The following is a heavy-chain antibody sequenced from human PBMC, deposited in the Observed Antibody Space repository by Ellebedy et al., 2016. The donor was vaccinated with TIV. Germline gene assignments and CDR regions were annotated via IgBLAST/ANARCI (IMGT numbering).Heavy chain of an antibody. D-gene: IGHD2-2*02. CDR3: AKDPGYCSSTSCYRYFQH. Sequence: GESLKISCAASGFTFSSYAMSWVRQAPGKGLEWVSAIHGSGVSTYYADSVKGRFTISRDNSKNTLYLQMNSLRAEDTAVYYCAKDPGYCSSTSCYRYFQHWGQGTPVTVSS. CDR2: IHGSGVST. J-gene: IGHJ1*01. CDR1: GFTFSSYA. V-gene: IGHV3-23*01.